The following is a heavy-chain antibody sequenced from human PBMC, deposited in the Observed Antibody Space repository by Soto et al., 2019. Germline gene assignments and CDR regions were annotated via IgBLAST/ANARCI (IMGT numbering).Heavy chain of an antibody. D-gene: IGHD7-27*01. Sequence: QVQLVQSGAEVKKPGASVKVSCKASGYTFTGYYMHWVRQAPGQGLEWMGWINPNSGGTNYAQKFQGWVTMTRDTSISTAYMELSRLRSDDTAVYYCARDREPWGGGAKGYYYYGMDVWGQGTTVTVSS. CDR2: INPNSGGT. CDR1: GYTFTGYY. CDR3: ARDREPWGGGAKGYYYYGMDV. V-gene: IGHV1-2*04. J-gene: IGHJ6*02.